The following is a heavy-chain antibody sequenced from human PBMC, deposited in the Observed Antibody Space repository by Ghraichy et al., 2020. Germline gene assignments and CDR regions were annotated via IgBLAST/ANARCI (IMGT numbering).Heavy chain of an antibody. Sequence: GESLNISCVASGFTFSTYGMHWVRQAPGQGLEWVAMIYYDTTSKYYADSVKGRFTISRDNSKNTLYLQMSSLRAEDTAIYYCVKSRDGYTHGGYWGQGTLVIVSS. CDR3: VKSRDGYTHGGY. CDR2: IYYDTTSK. V-gene: IGHV3-33*06. J-gene: IGHJ4*02. D-gene: IGHD5-24*01. CDR1: GFTFSTYG.